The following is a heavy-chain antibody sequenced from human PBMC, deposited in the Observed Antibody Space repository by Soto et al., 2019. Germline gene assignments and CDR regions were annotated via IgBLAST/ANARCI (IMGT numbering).Heavy chain of an antibody. D-gene: IGHD3-9*01. CDR3: ARGPYYDILTGYYRGRFDY. CDR2: INHSGST. Sequence: SETLSLTCAVYGGSFSGYCWSWIGQPPGKGLEWIGEINHSGSTNYNPSLKSRVTISVDTSKNQFSLKLSSVTAADTAVYYCARGPYYDILTGYYRGRFDYWGQGTLVTVSS. J-gene: IGHJ4*02. V-gene: IGHV4-34*01. CDR1: GGSFSGYC.